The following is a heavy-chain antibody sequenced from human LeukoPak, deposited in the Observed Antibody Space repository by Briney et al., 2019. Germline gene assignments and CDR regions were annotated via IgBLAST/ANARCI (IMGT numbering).Heavy chain of an antibody. V-gene: IGHV3-23*01. CDR3: AKDLSTVTTVGPFDY. CDR2: ISGSGDNT. D-gene: IGHD4-23*01. Sequence: GGSLRLSCAASGFTFSSYAMSWVRQAPGKGLEWVSGISGSGDNTYYADSVKGRFTISRDNSKNTLYVQVNSLGTEDTAAYYCAKDLSTVTTVGPFDYWGQGTLVTVSS. J-gene: IGHJ4*02. CDR1: GFTFSSYA.